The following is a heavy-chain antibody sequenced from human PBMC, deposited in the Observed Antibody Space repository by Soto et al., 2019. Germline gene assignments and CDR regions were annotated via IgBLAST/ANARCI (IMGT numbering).Heavy chain of an antibody. Sequence: LRLSCAASGFTFGSYGMHWVRQAPGKGLEWVAVISYDGSNKYYADSVRGRFAISRDNSNNMLYLQMNSLRAEDTAVYYCANIRNVVYAHNAYWGQGTLVTVSS. D-gene: IGHD2-8*02. J-gene: IGHJ4*02. V-gene: IGHV3-30*18. CDR3: ANIRNVVYAHNAY. CDR1: GFTFGSYG. CDR2: ISYDGSNK.